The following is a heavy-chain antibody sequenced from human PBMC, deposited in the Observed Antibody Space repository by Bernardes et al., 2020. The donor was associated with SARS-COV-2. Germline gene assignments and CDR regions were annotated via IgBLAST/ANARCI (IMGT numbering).Heavy chain of an antibody. D-gene: IGHD1-26*01. V-gene: IGHV4-39*01. CDR1: GGSISSSSYY. J-gene: IGHJ6*02. CDR2: IYYSGST. Sequence: ETLSLTCTVSGGSISSSSYYWGWIRQPPGKGLEWIGSIYYSGSTYYNPSLKSRVTISVDTSKNQFSLKLSSVTAADTAVYYCARGVGADYYGMDVWGQGTTVTVSS. CDR3: ARGVGADYYGMDV.